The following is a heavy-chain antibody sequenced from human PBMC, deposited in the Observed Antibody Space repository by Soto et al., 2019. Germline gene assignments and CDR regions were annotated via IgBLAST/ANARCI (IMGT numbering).Heavy chain of an antibody. V-gene: IGHV1-69*06. CDR2: IIPIFGTA. CDR3: ATCSGGSCAHYYYGMDV. Sequence: SVKVSCKASGGTFSSYAISWVRQAPGQGREWMGGIIPIFGTANYAQKFQGRVTITADKSTSTAYMELSSLRSEDTAVYYCATCSGGSCAHYYYGMDVWGQGTTVTVSS. J-gene: IGHJ6*02. CDR1: GGTFSSYA. D-gene: IGHD2-15*01.